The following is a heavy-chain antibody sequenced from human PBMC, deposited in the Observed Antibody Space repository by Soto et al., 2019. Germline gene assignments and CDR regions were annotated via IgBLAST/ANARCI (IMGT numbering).Heavy chain of an antibody. V-gene: IGHV4-59*08. CDR1: GGSISPYY. CDR2: IYYGGTT. D-gene: IGHD2-2*01. CDR3: ARLGFYYQSLDP. Sequence: PSETLSLTCTVSGGSISPYYWSWIRQPPGKGLEWVGYIYYGGTTRYNPSLESRVTVSLETSKSQFSLTLSSVTASDTAVYYCARLGFYYQSLDPWGHGTLVTVS. J-gene: IGHJ5*02.